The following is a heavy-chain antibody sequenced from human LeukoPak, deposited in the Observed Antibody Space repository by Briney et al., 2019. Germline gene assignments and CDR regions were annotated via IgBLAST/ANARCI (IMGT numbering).Heavy chain of an antibody. V-gene: IGHV3-66*01. CDR3: ARAEPLDYGDYGSLDY. CDR2: IYSGGST. D-gene: IGHD4-17*01. CDR1: GFIVSSNY. Sequence: GGSLRLSCAASGFIVSSNYMSWVRQAPGKGLEWVSVIYSGGSTYYADSVKGRFTISRDNSKNTLYLQMNSLRAEDTAVYYCARAEPLDYGDYGSLDYWGQGTLVTVSS. J-gene: IGHJ4*02.